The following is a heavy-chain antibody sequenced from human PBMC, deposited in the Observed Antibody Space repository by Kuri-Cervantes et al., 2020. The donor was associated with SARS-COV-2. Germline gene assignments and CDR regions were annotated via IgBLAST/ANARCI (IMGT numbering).Heavy chain of an antibody. D-gene: IGHD3-22*01. V-gene: IGHV4-39*07. J-gene: IGHJ6*03. CDR1: GGSISSSSYY. CDR3: ARIGSSGPASRYYYYYYMDV. Sequence: SETLSLTCTVSGGSISSSSYYWGWIRQPPGKGLEWIGSIYYSGSTYYNPSLKSRVTISVDTSKSQFSLKLSSVTAADTAVYYCARIGSSGPASRYYYYYYMDVWGKGTTGTVSS. CDR2: IYYSGST.